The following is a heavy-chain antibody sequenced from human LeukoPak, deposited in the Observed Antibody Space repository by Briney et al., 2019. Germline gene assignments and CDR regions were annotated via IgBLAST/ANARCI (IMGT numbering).Heavy chain of an antibody. J-gene: IGHJ3*02. Sequence: SETLSLTCTVSGGSISSSYYYWGWIRQPPGKGLEWIGSIYYSGSTYYNPSLKSRVTISVDTSKNQFSLKLRSVTAADTAVYYCARVEYSSTIIPDAFDIWGQGTMVTVSS. CDR2: IYYSGST. D-gene: IGHD6-6*01. CDR1: GGSISSSYYY. V-gene: IGHV4-39*01. CDR3: ARVEYSSTIIPDAFDI.